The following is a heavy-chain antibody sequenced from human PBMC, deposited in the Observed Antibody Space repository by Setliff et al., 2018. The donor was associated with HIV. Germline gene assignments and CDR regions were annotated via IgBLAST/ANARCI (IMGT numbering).Heavy chain of an antibody. J-gene: IGHJ4*02. Sequence: SVKVSCKASGDIPRHYGFNWVRQAPGQGLEWVGSVIPVFGEPHYAQRFQGRVTITADRSSNTAYMEIMSLRSDDTATYYCGRGVLYGLSEYWGPGPLVTVSS. CDR2: VIPVFGEP. CDR3: GRGVLYGLSEY. V-gene: IGHV1-69*13. D-gene: IGHD3-10*01. CDR1: GDIPRHYG.